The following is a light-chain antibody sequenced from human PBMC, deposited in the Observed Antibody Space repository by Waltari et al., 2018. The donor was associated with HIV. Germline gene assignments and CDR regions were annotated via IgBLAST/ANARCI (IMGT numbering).Light chain of an antibody. Sequence: QLVLTQSPSASASLGASVQLTRTLSGGHSNYAIAWPQQQPEKGPRYLMKLNSDGSHSKGDGIPDRFSGSSSGPERYLTISSLRSEDEGDYYCQTWGAGILVFGGGTKLTVL. J-gene: IGLJ3*02. CDR3: QTWGAGILV. CDR1: GGHSNYA. V-gene: IGLV4-69*01. CDR2: LNSDGSH.